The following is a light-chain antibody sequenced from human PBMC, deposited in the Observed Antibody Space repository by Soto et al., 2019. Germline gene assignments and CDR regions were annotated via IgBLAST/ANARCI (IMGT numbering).Light chain of an antibody. V-gene: IGKV3-20*01. J-gene: IGKJ2*01. CDR3: QQYGNSPFT. CDR1: QSVTGSK. CDR2: GAS. Sequence: EIVLTQSPGPLSLSPGTRATLSCRASQSVTGSKLAWYQQRPGQAPRLLIYGASTRATDIPARFSGSGSGTNYTLTISGLEPEDFALYLCQQYGNSPFTFGRGTKLDIK.